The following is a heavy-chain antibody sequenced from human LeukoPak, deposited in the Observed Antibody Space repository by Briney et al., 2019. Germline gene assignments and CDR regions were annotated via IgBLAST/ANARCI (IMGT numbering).Heavy chain of an antibody. J-gene: IGHJ3*02. CDR2: IDYSAST. D-gene: IGHD1-26*01. Sequence: SETLSLTCTVSGGSISTYYWSWIRQPPGKGLERIAYIDYSASTNYNPSLKSRVTISVDTSKNQFSLKLSSVTAADTAVYDCARDSRRELLHAFDIWGQGTMVTVSS. CDR1: GGSISTYY. V-gene: IGHV4-59*01. CDR3: ARDSRRELLHAFDI.